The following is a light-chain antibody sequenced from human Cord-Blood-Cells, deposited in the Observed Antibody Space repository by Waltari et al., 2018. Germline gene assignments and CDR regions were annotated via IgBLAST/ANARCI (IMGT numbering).Light chain of an antibody. CDR3: QQYDNLPYT. J-gene: IGKJ2*01. CDR2: DAS. Sequence: DIQMTQSPSSLSASVGGRVTITCQASQDITNYLNWYQQKPGKAPKPLIYDASNLETGVPSRFSGSGSGTDFTFTISSLQPEDIATYYCQQYDNLPYTFGQGTKLEIK. V-gene: IGKV1-33*01. CDR1: QDITNY.